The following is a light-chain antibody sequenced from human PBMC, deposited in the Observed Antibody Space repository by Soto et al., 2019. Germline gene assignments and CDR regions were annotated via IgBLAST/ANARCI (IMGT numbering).Light chain of an antibody. J-gene: IGLJ2*01. CDR1: SSDVGGYNY. V-gene: IGLV2-11*01. CDR2: DVT. CDR3: CSYAGTYTFV. Sequence: QSVLTQPPSVSGSPGQSVTISCAGTSSDVGGYNYVSWYQQHPGKAPKLMIYDVTKRPSGVPDRLSGSKSGNTASLTISGLQAEDEADYYCCSYAGTYTFVFGGGTKVTVL.